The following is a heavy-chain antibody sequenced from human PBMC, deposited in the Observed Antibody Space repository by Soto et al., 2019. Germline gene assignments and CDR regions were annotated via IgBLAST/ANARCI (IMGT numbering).Heavy chain of an antibody. CDR2: VYYTGST. CDR1: GGSISGSY. V-gene: IGHV4-59*01. D-gene: IGHD6-19*01. Sequence: SETLSLTCIVSGGSISGSYWSWSRQSPGKGLEWLGYVYYTGSTNYSPSFRSRVSISVDTSKNEFSLRLSSVTAADTAVYFCARSVAVPGAHIDYWGQGTQVTVSS. CDR3: ARSVAVPGAHIDY. J-gene: IGHJ4*02.